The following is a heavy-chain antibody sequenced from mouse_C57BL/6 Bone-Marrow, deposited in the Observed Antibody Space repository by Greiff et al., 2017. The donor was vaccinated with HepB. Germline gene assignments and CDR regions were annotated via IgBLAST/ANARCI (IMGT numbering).Heavy chain of an antibody. D-gene: IGHD1-1*01. CDR3: ARISYYYGSSYYFDD. V-gene: IGHV1-82*01. CDR2: IYPGDGDT. J-gene: IGHJ2*01. Sequence: QVQLKQSGPELVKPGASVKISCKASGYAFSSSWMNWVKQRPGKGLEWIGRIYPGDGDTNYTGKFKGKATLTADKSSSTAYMQLSSLKSEDSAVYFWARISYYYGSSYYFDDWGQGTTLTVSS. CDR1: GYAFSSSW.